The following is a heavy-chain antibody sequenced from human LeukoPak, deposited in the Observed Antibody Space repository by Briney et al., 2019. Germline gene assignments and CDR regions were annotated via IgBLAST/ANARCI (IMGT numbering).Heavy chain of an antibody. CDR1: GFTARTNY. D-gene: IGHD4-17*01. Sequence: GGSLRLSCAASGFTARTNYMSWVRQAPGKGLEWVSVIYSGGNTYYADSVKGRFTISRDNSKNTLYLQMNSLRAEDTAMYYCARVSPDYGDLYFDYWGQGTLVTVSS. CDR3: ARVSPDYGDLYFDY. J-gene: IGHJ4*02. V-gene: IGHV3-53*01. CDR2: IYSGGNT.